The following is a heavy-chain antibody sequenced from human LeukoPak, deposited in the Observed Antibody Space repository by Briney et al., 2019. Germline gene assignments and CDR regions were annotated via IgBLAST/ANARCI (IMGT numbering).Heavy chain of an antibody. CDR3: ARDTFGSRYYGMDV. Sequence: TTGGSLRLSCAAFEFTFSSYSMNWVRQAPGKGLEWVSSISSSSSHIYYAHSVKGRFTISRDNAKNSLYLQMNSLRAEDTAVYYCARDTFGSRYYGMDVWGQGTTVTVSS. V-gene: IGHV3-21*01. J-gene: IGHJ6*02. CDR2: ISSSSSHI. D-gene: IGHD3-10*01. CDR1: EFTFSSYS.